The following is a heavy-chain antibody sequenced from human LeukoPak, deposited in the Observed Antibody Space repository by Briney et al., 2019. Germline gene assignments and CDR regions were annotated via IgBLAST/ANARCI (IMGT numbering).Heavy chain of an antibody. CDR1: GFTFSDYY. V-gene: IGHV3-11*04. CDR2: ISSSGSTI. J-gene: IGHJ4*02. Sequence: PGGSLRLSCAASGFTFSDYYMSWIRQAPGKGLEWVSYISSSGSTIYYADSVKGRFTISRDNAKKSLYLQMNSLRAEDTAVYYCARDAYYDSSGYCHYWGQGTLVTVSS. CDR3: ARDAYYDSSGYCHY. D-gene: IGHD3-22*01.